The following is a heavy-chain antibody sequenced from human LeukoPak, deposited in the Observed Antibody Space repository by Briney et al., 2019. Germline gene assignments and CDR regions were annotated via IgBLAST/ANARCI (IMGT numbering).Heavy chain of an antibody. Sequence: ASVKVSCKASGGTFSSYAISWVRQAPGQGLEWMGGIIPIFGTANYAQKFQGRVTITTAESTSTAYMELSSLRAEDTAVYYCASTTMVRGVIINYYYYMDVWGKGTTVTVSS. V-gene: IGHV1-69*05. D-gene: IGHD3-10*01. CDR2: IIPIFGTA. CDR1: GGTFSSYA. J-gene: IGHJ6*03. CDR3: ASTTMVRGVIINYYYYMDV.